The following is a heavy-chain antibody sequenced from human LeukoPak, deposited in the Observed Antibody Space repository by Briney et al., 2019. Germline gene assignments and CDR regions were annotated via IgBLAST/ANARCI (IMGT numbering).Heavy chain of an antibody. J-gene: IGHJ5*02. Sequence: KTSETLSLTCTVSGGSISSSSYYWGWIRQPPGKGLEWIGSIYYSGSTYYNPSLKSRVTISVDTSKNQFSLKLSSVTAADTAVYYCARRGYSGYDKSNWFDPWGQGTLVTVSS. D-gene: IGHD5-12*01. CDR3: ARRGYSGYDKSNWFDP. V-gene: IGHV4-39*01. CDR1: GGSISSSSYY. CDR2: IYYSGST.